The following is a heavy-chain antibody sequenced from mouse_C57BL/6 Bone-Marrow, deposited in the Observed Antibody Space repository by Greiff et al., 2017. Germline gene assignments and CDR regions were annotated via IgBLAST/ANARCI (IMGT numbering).Heavy chain of an antibody. CDR3: ARGDLAWFAY. V-gene: IGHV1-81*01. CDR2: IYSRSGNT. J-gene: IGHJ3*01. Sequence: VQLQESGAELARPGASVKLSCKASGYTFTSYGISWVKQRTGQGLEWIGEIYSRSGNTYYTEKFKGKATLTADKSPSTAYMGLRSLTSEDSAVYFCARGDLAWFAYWGQGTLVTVSA. CDR1: GYTFTSYG.